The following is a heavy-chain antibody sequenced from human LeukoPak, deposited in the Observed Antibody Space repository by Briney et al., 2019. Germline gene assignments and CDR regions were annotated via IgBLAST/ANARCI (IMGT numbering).Heavy chain of an antibody. V-gene: IGHV3-21*01. CDR1: GFAFSSFR. D-gene: IGHD2-21*01. CDR3: ARLDWRGY. J-gene: IGHJ4*02. CDR2: ISGNSANI. Sequence: GGSLRLSCGASGFAFSSFRMSWVRQAPGRGLEWVSSISGNSANINNADSLKGRFTISRDNAKNSLYLQLNSLTVEDTAVYYCARLDWRGYWGQGTLVTVSS.